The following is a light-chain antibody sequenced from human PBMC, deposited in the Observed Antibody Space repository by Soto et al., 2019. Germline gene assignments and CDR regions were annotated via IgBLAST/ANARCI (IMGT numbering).Light chain of an antibody. CDR2: YAS. Sequence: EVVMTQSPATLSVSPGERATLSCRASQSVSSALDWFQHKPGQAPRLFIYYASTRATGVPARFSGNVTGTEFTLTISSLQSEEFAVYYCQQYSHWPRTFGQGTKVEIK. J-gene: IGKJ1*01. V-gene: IGKV3-15*01. CDR3: QQYSHWPRT. CDR1: QSVSSA.